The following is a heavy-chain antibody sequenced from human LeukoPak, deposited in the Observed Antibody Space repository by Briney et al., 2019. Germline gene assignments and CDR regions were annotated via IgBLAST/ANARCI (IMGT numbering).Heavy chain of an antibody. CDR3: AKDDSSGYPGLCDY. J-gene: IGHJ4*02. CDR2: ISGSGGST. D-gene: IGHD3-22*01. CDR1: GFTFSSYV. V-gene: IGHV3-23*01. Sequence: QAGGSLRLSCAASGFTFSSYVMSWVRQAPGKGLEWVSAISGSGGSTYYAVSVKGRFTISRDKSKNTLYLQMNSLRAEDTAVYYCAKDDSSGYPGLCDYWGQGTLVTVSS.